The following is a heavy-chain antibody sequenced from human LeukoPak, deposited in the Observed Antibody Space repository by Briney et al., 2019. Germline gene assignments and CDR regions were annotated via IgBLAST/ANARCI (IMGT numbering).Heavy chain of an antibody. Sequence: GGSLRLSCAASGFTFSSYWMSWVRQAPGKGLEWVANIKQDGSEKYYVDSVKGRFTISRDNAKNSLYLQMNSLRAEDTAVYYCARERIAVDYYYYYMDVWGKGTTVTVFS. CDR1: GFTFSSYW. J-gene: IGHJ6*03. D-gene: IGHD6-19*01. V-gene: IGHV3-7*01. CDR2: IKQDGSEK. CDR3: ARERIAVDYYYYYMDV.